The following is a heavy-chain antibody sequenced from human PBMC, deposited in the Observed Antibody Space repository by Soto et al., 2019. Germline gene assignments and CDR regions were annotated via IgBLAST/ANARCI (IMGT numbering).Heavy chain of an antibody. V-gene: IGHV4-4*02. CDR3: ARAYYYGSKDLNWFDP. D-gene: IGHD3-10*01. CDR1: GGSISSSNW. CDR2: IYHSGST. Sequence: SETLSLTCAVSGGSISSSNWWSWVRQPPGKGLEWIGEIYHSGSTNYNPSLKSRVTISVDKSKNQFSRKLSSVTAADTAVYYFARAYYYGSKDLNWFDPWGQGTLVTVSS. J-gene: IGHJ5*02.